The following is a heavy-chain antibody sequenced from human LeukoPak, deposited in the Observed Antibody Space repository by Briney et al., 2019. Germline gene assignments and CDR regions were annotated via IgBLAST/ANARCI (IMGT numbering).Heavy chain of an antibody. CDR2: IIPIFGTA. Sequence: ASVKVSCKASGGTFSSYAISWVRQAPGQGLEWMGGIIPIFGTANYAQKFQGRVTITTDESTSTAYMELSSLRSEDTAVYYCAKHAAYCGSDCPSDYWGQGTLVTVSS. V-gene: IGHV1-69*05. D-gene: IGHD2-21*02. J-gene: IGHJ4*02. CDR3: AKHAAYCGSDCPSDY. CDR1: GGTFSSYA.